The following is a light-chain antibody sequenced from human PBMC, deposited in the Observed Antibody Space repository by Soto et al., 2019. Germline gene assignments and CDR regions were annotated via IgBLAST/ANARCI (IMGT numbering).Light chain of an antibody. CDR2: DAT. J-gene: IGKJ4*01. CDR1: QSVGSY. Sequence: EIVLTQSPATVSLSPGERATLSCRASQSVGSYLAWYQKKPGQAPRLLIYDATNRSTGIPARCSGSGSGTGFTLTICNLEPDDFAVYYRPQCTDRLTFGGGTKVEIK. V-gene: IGKV3-11*01. CDR3: PQCTDRLT.